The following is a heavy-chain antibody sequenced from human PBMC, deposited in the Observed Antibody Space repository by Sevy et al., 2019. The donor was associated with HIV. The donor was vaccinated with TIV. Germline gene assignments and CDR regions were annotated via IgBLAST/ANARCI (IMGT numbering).Heavy chain of an antibody. Sequence: GGSLRLSCAASGFTFSSYGMQWVRQAPGKGLEWVAVISYDGSNKYYADSVKGRFTISRDNSKNTLYLQMNRLRAEDTAVYYCAKSGGSGSYHDYWGQGTLVTVSS. D-gene: IGHD3-10*01. V-gene: IGHV3-30*18. CDR1: GFTFSSYG. CDR2: ISYDGSNK. CDR3: AKSGGSGSYHDY. J-gene: IGHJ4*02.